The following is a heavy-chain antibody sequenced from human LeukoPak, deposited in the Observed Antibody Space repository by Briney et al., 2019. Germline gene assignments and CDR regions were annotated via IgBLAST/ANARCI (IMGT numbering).Heavy chain of an antibody. Sequence: GGSLRLSCAASGFTFSSYWMHWVRQAPGKGLLWVSRIKTEGSSTTYADSLRGRFTISRDNAKNTLHLQMSSLRAEDTAVYYCVRGGPGYCSGASCSGLDSWGQGTLVTVSS. D-gene: IGHD2-15*01. CDR3: VRGGPGYCSGASCSGLDS. CDR1: GFTFSSYW. CDR2: IKTEGSST. V-gene: IGHV3-74*01. J-gene: IGHJ4*02.